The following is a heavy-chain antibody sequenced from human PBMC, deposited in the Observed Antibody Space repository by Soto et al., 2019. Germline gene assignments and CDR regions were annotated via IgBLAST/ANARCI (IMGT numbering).Heavy chain of an antibody. J-gene: IGHJ6*02. CDR2: INPNSGGT. CDR3: ARDLYGYCSGGSCWPYYGMDV. Sequence: ASVKVSCKASGYTFTGYYMHWVRQAPGQGLEWMGWINPNSGGTNYAQKFQGWVTMTRDTSISTAYMELSRLRSDDTAVYYCARDLYGYCSGGSCWPYYGMDVWGQGTTVTV. CDR1: GYTFTGYY. V-gene: IGHV1-2*04. D-gene: IGHD2-15*01.